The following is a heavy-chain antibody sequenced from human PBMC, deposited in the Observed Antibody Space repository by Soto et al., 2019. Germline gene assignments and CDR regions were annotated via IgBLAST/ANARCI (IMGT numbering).Heavy chain of an antibody. CDR1: GYIFTTYW. CDR2: IYPGDSDT. V-gene: IGHV5-51*01. D-gene: IGHD3-9*01. J-gene: IGHJ4*02. CDR3: ARRRGLVGSFDY. Sequence: LKISCKGSGYIFTTYWLGWVRQVPGKGLEWMGIIYPGDSDTRYSPSFQGQVTISADKSISAAYLQWSSLKASDTAMYFCARRRGLVGSFDYWGRGTLVTVSS.